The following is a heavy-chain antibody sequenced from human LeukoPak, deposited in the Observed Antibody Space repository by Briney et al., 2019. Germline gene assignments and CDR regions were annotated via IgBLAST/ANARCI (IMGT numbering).Heavy chain of an antibody. J-gene: IGHJ3*02. D-gene: IGHD3-22*01. CDR1: GFTFSSYS. Sequence: GGSLRLSCAAFGFTFSSYSMNWVRQAPGKGLEWVSSISSSSSYIYYADSVKGRFTISRDNAKNSLYLQMNSLRAEDTAVYYCARDYWGFARYDSSGYYSDAFDIWGQGTMVTVSS. V-gene: IGHV3-21*01. CDR2: ISSSSSYI. CDR3: ARDYWGFARYDSSGYYSDAFDI.